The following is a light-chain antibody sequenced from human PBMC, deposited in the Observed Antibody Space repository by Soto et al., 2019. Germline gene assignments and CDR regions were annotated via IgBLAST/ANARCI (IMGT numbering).Light chain of an antibody. J-gene: IGKJ5*01. V-gene: IGKV3-11*01. CDR3: QQRHMCPIT. CDR1: ESFRGL. CDR2: DSY. Sequence: VLTQSPVTLSLSPGERATLSCRASESFRGLLAWYQQKPGQAPRLLIYDSYNRSTGIPPRFSGSGSGTYLTLTIRSLEPEDSAVYYWQQRHMCPITFGQGTRLEIK.